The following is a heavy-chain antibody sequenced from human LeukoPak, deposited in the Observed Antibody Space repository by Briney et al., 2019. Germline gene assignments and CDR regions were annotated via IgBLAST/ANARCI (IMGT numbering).Heavy chain of an antibody. D-gene: IGHD3-3*01. CDR3: ASQESSDYGMDV. V-gene: IGHV3-21*01. J-gene: IGHJ6*02. Sequence: PGGSLRLSCAASGFTFSSYSMNWVRQAPGKGLEWVSSISSSSSYIYYADSVKGRFTISRDNAKNSLYLQMNSLRAEDTAVYYCASQESSDYGMDVWGQGTTVTVSS. CDR2: ISSSSSYI. CDR1: GFTFSSYS.